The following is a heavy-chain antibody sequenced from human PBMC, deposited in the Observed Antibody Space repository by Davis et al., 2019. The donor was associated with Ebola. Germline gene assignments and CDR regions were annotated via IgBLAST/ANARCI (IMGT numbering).Heavy chain of an antibody. D-gene: IGHD2-21*02. J-gene: IGHJ5*02. Sequence: PSETLSLTCTVSGGSISSYYWSWIRQPPGKGLEWIGYIYYSGSTNYNPSLKSRVTISVDTSKNQFSLKLSSVTAADTAVYYCARVGAAYCGGDCYYNWFDPWGQGTLVTVSS. CDR1: GGSISSYY. V-gene: IGHV4-59*01. CDR3: ARVGAAYCGGDCYYNWFDP. CDR2: IYYSGST.